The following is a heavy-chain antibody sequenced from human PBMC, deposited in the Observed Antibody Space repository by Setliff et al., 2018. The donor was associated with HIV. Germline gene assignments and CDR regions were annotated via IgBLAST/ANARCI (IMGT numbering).Heavy chain of an antibody. J-gene: IGHJ4*02. CDR2: ISPSGGST. Sequence: ESLKISCAASGFTFSSYAMSWVRQAPGKGLEWVSAISPSGGSTYYADSVRGRFTISRDNSKNTLYLQMNSLRAEDTALYYCARKYYYDSSGYYSFDYWGQGALVTSPQ. D-gene: IGHD3-22*01. CDR1: GFTFSSYA. V-gene: IGHV3-23*01. CDR3: ARKYYYDSSGYYSFDY.